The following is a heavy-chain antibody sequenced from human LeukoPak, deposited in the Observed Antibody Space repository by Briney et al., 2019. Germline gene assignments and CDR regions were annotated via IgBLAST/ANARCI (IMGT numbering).Heavy chain of an antibody. J-gene: IGHJ4*02. CDR3: AKDRAYTIFGVVSSFDY. D-gene: IGHD3-3*01. CDR2: ISGSGSST. V-gene: IGHV3-23*01. CDR1: GFTFSSYA. Sequence: GGSLRLSCAASGFTFSSYAMSWVRQVPGKGLEWVSAISGSGSSTYYADSVKGRFTISRDNSKNTLYLQMNSPRAEDTALYYCAKDRAYTIFGVVSSFDYWGQGTVVTVSS.